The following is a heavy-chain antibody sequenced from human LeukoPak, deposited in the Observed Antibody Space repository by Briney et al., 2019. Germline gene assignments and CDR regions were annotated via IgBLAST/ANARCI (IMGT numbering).Heavy chain of an antibody. J-gene: IGHJ6*02. V-gene: IGHV3-48*02. CDR3: ASRGAVAGTWDYYYGMDV. D-gene: IGHD6-19*01. CDR2: ISSSSSTI. CDR1: GVTFSSYS. Sequence: GGSLRLSCAASGVTFSSYSMNLVRQAPGKGLEWVSYISSSSSTIYYADSVKGRFTISRDNAKNSLYLQMNSMRDEDTAVYYCASRGAVAGTWDYYYGMDVWGQGTTVTVSS.